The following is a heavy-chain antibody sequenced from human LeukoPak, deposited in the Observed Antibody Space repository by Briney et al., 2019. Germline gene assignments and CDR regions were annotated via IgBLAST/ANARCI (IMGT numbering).Heavy chain of an antibody. D-gene: IGHD2-2*01. CDR1: GFTVSSAY. Sequence: PGRSLRLSCAASGFTVSSAYVSWVRQAPGKGLEWVSGIYGGDNREYSDSVKGRFTISRDDSKNTVSLQMSSLRVEDTAVYYCARGPTVSSTWDYWGQGTLVTVSP. J-gene: IGHJ4*02. V-gene: IGHV3-53*01. CDR3: ARGPTVSSTWDY. CDR2: IYGGDNR.